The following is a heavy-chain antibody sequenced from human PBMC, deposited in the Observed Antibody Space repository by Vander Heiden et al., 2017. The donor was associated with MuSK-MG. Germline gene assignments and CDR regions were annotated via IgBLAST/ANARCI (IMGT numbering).Heavy chain of an antibody. J-gene: IGHJ4*02. Sequence: EVQLLESGGGLVQPGGSLRLSCAASGFTFPTYSMAWVRQAPGKGLEWVSALTNRGDSTYYADSVKGRFTISRDNSRNTLYLQMSSLRAEDTAVYYCAKDARRTSGWYYFNYWGQGALVTVSS. CDR2: LTNRGDST. V-gene: IGHV3-23*01. D-gene: IGHD6-19*01. CDR3: AKDARRTSGWYYFNY. CDR1: GFTFPTYS.